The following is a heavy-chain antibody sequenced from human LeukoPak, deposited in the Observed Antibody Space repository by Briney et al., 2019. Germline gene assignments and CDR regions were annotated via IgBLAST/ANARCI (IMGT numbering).Heavy chain of an antibody. CDR1: GFTFSSYA. J-gene: IGHJ4*02. V-gene: IGHV3-23*01. D-gene: IGHD3-3*01. CDR3: AKERRAYDFWSGYYTPQGY. CDR2: ISGSGGST. Sequence: GGSLRLSXAASGFTFSSYAMSWVRQAPGKGLEWVSAISGSGGSTYYADSVKGRFTISRDNSKNTLYLQMNSLRAEDTAVYYCAKERRAYDFWSGYYTPQGYWGQGTLVTVSS.